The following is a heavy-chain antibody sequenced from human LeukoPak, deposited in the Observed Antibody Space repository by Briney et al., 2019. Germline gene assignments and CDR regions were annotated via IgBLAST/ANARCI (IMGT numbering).Heavy chain of an antibody. CDR3: AKDSYYDYVWGSYRYTNQFDY. J-gene: IGHJ4*02. CDR2: ISGRGGST. CDR1: GFTFSSYA. V-gene: IGHV3-23*01. D-gene: IGHD3-16*02. Sequence: PGGSLRLSCAASGFTFSSYAMHWVRQAPGKGLEWVSAISGRGGSTYYADSVKGRFTISRDNSKNTLYLQMNSLRAEDTAVYYCAKDSYYDYVWGSYRYTNQFDYWGQGTLVTVSS.